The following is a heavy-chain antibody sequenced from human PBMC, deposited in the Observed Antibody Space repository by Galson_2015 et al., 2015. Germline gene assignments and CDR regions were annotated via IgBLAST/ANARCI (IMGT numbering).Heavy chain of an antibody. CDR2: IIPIFGIA. CDR1: GGTFSSYA. J-gene: IGHJ6*02. Sequence: SVKVSCKASGGTFSSYAISWVRQAPGQGLEWMGGIIPIFGIANYAQKFQGRVTITADKSTSTAYMELSSLRSEDTAVYYCARDYCSSTSCYSDYYYYGMDVWGQGTTVTVSS. CDR3: ARDYCSSTSCYSDYYYYGMDV. V-gene: IGHV1-69*10. D-gene: IGHD2-2*01.